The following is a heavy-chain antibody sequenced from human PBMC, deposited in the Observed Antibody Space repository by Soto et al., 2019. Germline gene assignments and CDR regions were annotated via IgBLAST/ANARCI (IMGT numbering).Heavy chain of an antibody. D-gene: IGHD1-26*01. CDR2: ISGSGGST. Sequence: GGSLRLSCAASGFTFFNYAMSWVRQAPGKGLEWVSGISGSGGSTYYADSVKGRFTISRDNSKNTLYLQMNSLRAEDTAVYYCAKRTIVGAANNWFDPWGQGTLVTVSS. V-gene: IGHV3-23*01. CDR1: GFTFFNYA. CDR3: AKRTIVGAANNWFDP. J-gene: IGHJ5*02.